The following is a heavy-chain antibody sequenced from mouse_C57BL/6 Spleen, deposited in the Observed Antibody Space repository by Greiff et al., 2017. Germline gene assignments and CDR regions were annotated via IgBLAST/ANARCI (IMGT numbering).Heavy chain of an antibody. CDR2: IDPENGDT. CDR1: GFNIKDDY. Sequence: VQLQQSGAELVRPGASVKLSCTASGFNIKDDYMHWVKQRPEQGLEWIGWIDPENGDTEYASKFQGKAPITADTSSNTAYLQLSSLTSEDTAVYYCTTGAALDYWGQGTTLTVSS. CDR3: TTGAALDY. J-gene: IGHJ2*01. V-gene: IGHV14-4*01.